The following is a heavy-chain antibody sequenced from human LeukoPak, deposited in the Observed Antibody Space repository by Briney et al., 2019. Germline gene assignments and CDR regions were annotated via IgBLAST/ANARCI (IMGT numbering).Heavy chain of an antibody. CDR2: IYHSGST. V-gene: IGHV4-38-2*02. Sequence: SETLSLTXTVSGYSISSGYYWGWIRQPPGKGLEWIGSIYHSGSTYYNPSLKSRVTISVDTSKNQFSLKLSSVTAADTAVYYCARAVVFWSGYIDYWGQGTLVTVSS. D-gene: IGHD3-3*01. CDR3: ARAVVFWSGYIDY. CDR1: GYSISSGYY. J-gene: IGHJ4*02.